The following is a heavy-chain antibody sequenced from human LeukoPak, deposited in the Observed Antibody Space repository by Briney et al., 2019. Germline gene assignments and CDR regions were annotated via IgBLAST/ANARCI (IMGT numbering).Heavy chain of an antibody. CDR2: IIPIFGTA. J-gene: IGHJ6*03. D-gene: IGHD5-18*01. Sequence: ASVKVSCKASGYTFTSYGISWVRQAPGQGLEWMGGIIPIFGTANYAQKFQGRVTITTDESTSTAYMELSSLRSEDTAVYYCARGGYSYGSLYYMDVWGKGTTVTVSS. CDR1: GYTFTSYG. CDR3: ARGGYSYGSLYYMDV. V-gene: IGHV1-69*05.